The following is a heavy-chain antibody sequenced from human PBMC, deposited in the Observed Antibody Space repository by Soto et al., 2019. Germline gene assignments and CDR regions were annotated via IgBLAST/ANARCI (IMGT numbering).Heavy chain of an antibody. D-gene: IGHD3-10*01. Sequence: QVQLVESGGGVVQPGGSLRLSCAASGFTFSNYGIHWVHQAPGKGLEWVAVISHDGISKYYVDSVKGRFTISRDNSKNTVYLQMNSLRVEDTAMYYCAKGILWFGELSREFGDHYGLDVWGQGATVTVSS. CDR1: GFTFSNYG. J-gene: IGHJ6*02. V-gene: IGHV3-30*18. CDR2: ISHDGISK. CDR3: AKGILWFGELSREFGDHYGLDV.